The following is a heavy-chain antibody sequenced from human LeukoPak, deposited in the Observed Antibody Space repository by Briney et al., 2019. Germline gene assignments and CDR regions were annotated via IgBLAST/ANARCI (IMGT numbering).Heavy chain of an antibody. D-gene: IGHD3-22*01. J-gene: IGHJ3*02. CDR1: GGSFSGYY. V-gene: IGHV4-34*01. CDR2: INHSGST. CDR3: ARDEQGPDYYDSSGSQNDAFDI. Sequence: SETLSLTCAVYGGSFSGYYWSWIRQPPGKGLEWIGEINHSGSTNYNPSLQSRVTISVDTSKNQFSLKLSSVTAADTAVYYCARDEQGPDYYDSSGSQNDAFDIWGQGTMVTVSS.